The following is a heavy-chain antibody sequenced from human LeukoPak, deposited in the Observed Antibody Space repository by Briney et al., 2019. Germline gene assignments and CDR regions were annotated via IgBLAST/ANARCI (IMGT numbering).Heavy chain of an antibody. D-gene: IGHD6-13*01. CDR2: INWNGGST. Sequence: GGSLRLSCAASGFTFDDYGMSWVRQAPGKGLEWVSGINWNGGSTGYADSVKGRFTISRDNAKNSLYLQMNSLRAEDTALYYCARGAGIAAAGDYYCYYMDVWGKGTTVTVSS. V-gene: IGHV3-20*04. CDR1: GFTFDDYG. CDR3: ARGAGIAAAGDYYCYYMDV. J-gene: IGHJ6*03.